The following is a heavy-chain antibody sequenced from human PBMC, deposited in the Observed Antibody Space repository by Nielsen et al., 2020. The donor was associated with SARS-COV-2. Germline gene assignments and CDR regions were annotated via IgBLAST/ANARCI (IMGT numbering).Heavy chain of an antibody. CDR1: GGSIGSGGYF. J-gene: IGHJ5*02. Sequence: SETLSLTCTVSGGSIGSGGYFWTWIRQQPGKGLEWIGYTYYSESTYYNPSLKDRSSMSPHTSENQFSLNLSSVTAADTAVYYCARGRGIAVAGTGVLTFDPWGHGILVTVSS. CDR3: ARGRGIAVAGTGVLTFDP. V-gene: IGHV4-31*03. CDR2: TYYSEST. D-gene: IGHD6-19*01.